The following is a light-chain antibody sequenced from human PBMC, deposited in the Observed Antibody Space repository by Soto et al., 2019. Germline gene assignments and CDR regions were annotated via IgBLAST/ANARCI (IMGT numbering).Light chain of an antibody. CDR2: EVS. J-gene: IGLJ2*01. V-gene: IGLV2-8*01. Sequence: QSALTQPPSASGSPGQSVAISCTGTSSDVGGYNYVSWYQQHPGKAPKLIIYEVSKRPLGVPDRFSGSKSGNTASLTVSGLQADDEADYYCSSYGGSKVFGGGTKLTVL. CDR1: SSDVGGYNY. CDR3: SSYGGSKV.